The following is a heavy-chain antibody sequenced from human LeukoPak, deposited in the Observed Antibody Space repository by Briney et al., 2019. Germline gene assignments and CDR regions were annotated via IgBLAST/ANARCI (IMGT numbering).Heavy chain of an antibody. CDR3: AKDPRYCSSTSCVDY. V-gene: IGHV3-30*02. Sequence: PGGSLRLSCAASGFTFSSYGMHWVRQAPGKGLEWVAFIRYDGSNKYYADSVKGRFTISRDNSKNTLYLQMNSLRAEDTAVYYCAKDPRYCSSTSCVDYWGQGTLVTVSS. J-gene: IGHJ4*02. D-gene: IGHD2-2*01. CDR2: IRYDGSNK. CDR1: GFTFSSYG.